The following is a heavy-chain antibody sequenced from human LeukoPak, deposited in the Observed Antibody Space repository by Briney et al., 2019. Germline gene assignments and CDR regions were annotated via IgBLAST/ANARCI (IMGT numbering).Heavy chain of an antibody. Sequence: GGSLRLSCAASGFTFSSYWMHWVRQAPGKGLVWVSRINSDVSSKGYADSVKGRFTISRDNAKNTLYLQMNSLRAEDTAIYYCARDWGYSNGYPLDYWGQGTLVTVSS. CDR3: ARDWGYSNGYPLDY. J-gene: IGHJ4*02. CDR1: GFTFSSYW. CDR2: INSDVSSK. V-gene: IGHV3-74*01. D-gene: IGHD5-18*01.